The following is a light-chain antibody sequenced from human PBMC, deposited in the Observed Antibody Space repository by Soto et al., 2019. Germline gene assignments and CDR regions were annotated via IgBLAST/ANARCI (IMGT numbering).Light chain of an antibody. CDR3: QHRHN. CDR2: DAS. CDR1: QSVSID. Sequence: EVVLTQSPATLSLSPGDRATLSCRASQSVSIDFAWYQLKPDQAPRLLIYDASNRATGIPARFSGSGSGTDFTLTISSLEPEDFAVYYCQHRHNFGPGTKVDIK. J-gene: IGKJ3*01. V-gene: IGKV3-11*01.